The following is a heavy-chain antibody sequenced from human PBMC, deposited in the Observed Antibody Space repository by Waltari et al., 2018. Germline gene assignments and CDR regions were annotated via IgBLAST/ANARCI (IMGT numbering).Heavy chain of an antibody. J-gene: IGHJ4*02. CDR3: ARGIVVVPAAMWEYYFDY. CDR1: GSSFTSYW. Sequence: EVQLVQSGAEVKKPGESLKISCKGSGSSFTSYWIGWVRQMPGKVLELMGIIYPGASDTRYSPSFQGQVTSSADKSISTAYLQWSSLKASDTAMYYCARGIVVVPAAMWEYYFDYWGQGTLVTVSS. D-gene: IGHD2-2*01. CDR2: IYPGASDT. V-gene: IGHV5-51*03.